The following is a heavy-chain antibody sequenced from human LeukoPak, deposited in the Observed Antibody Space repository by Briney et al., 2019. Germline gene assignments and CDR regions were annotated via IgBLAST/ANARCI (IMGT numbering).Heavy chain of an antibody. V-gene: IGHV3-21*01. CDR1: GFTFSKYS. CDR3: VRNAYAASGSNFFDP. CDR2: ITSSSSDI. D-gene: IGHD6-13*01. J-gene: IGHJ5*02. Sequence: PGGSLRLSCAASGFTFSKYSMNWVRQAPGKGLEWVSSITSSSSDIYYAETVKGRFTISRDNAKNTLYLQMNSLRAEDTALYYCVRNAYAASGSNFFDPWGQGTLVTVSS.